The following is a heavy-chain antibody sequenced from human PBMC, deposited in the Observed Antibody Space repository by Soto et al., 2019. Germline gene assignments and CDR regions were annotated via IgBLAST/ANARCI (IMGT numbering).Heavy chain of an antibody. CDR1: GFTFTSSA. D-gene: IGHD6-13*01. CDR2: IVVGSGNT. J-gene: IGHJ6*02. V-gene: IGHV1-58*01. CDR3: AADDLGIAAAGTPDYYYYGMDV. Sequence: SVKVSCKASGFTFTSSAVQWVRQARGQRLEWIGWIVVGSGNTNYAQKFQERVTITRDMSTSTAYMELSSLRSEDTAVYYCAADDLGIAAAGTPDYYYYGMDVWGQGTTVTVSS.